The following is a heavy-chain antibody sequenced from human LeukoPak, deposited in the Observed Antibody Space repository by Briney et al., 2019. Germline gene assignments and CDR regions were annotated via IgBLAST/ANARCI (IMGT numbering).Heavy chain of an antibody. CDR1: GYTFTNYD. V-gene: IGHV1-8*01. J-gene: IGHJ4*02. CDR3: ARAPLVGRGVSRAMIDY. CDR2: MNPNSGNT. D-gene: IGHD3-10*01. Sequence: ASVRVSCKTSGYTFTNYDINWVRQATGQGLEWMGWMNPNSGNTGYAQKFQGRVTMTRNTSISTAYMELSSLRSEDTAVYYCARAPLVGRGVSRAMIDYWGQGTLVTVSS.